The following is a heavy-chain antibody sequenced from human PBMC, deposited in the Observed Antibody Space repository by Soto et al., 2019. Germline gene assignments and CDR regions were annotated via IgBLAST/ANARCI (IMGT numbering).Heavy chain of an antibody. Sequence: QVQLVQSGAEVKKPGASVKVSCKASGYTFTSYAMHWVRQAPGQRLEWMGWINGANGNTKYSQKFQGRVTITRDTSASTAYMELSSLRSEETAVYYCARVSGIAVAEVWGQGTLVTVSS. V-gene: IGHV1-3*01. J-gene: IGHJ4*02. D-gene: IGHD6-19*01. CDR2: INGANGNT. CDR1: GYTFTSYA. CDR3: ARVSGIAVAEV.